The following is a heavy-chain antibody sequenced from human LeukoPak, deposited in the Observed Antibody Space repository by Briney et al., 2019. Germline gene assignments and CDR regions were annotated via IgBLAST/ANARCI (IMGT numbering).Heavy chain of an antibody. V-gene: IGHV4-34*01. J-gene: IGHJ4*02. CDR2: INHSGST. D-gene: IGHD3-10*01. CDR1: GGSFSGYY. CDR3: ARGLYYYGSGSYLSSKGYFDY. Sequence: PSETLSLTCAVYGGSFSGYYWSWIRQPPGKGLEWIGEINHSGSTNYNPSLKSRVTISVDTSKNQFSLKLSSVTAADTAVYYCARGLYYYGSGSYLSSKGYFDYWGQGTLVTVPS.